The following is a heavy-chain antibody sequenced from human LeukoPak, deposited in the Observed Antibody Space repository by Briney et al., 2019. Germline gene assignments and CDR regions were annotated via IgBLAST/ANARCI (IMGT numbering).Heavy chain of an antibody. CDR1: GGSFSGYY. V-gene: IGHV4-34*01. Sequence: SETLSLTCAVYGGSFSGYYWSWIRQPPGKGLEWIGEINHSGSTNYNPSLKSRVTISVDTSKNQFSLKLSSVTAADTAVYYCARGRRHVLRYFDWLSPKADYYYMDVWGKGTTVTVSS. J-gene: IGHJ6*03. CDR2: INHSGST. D-gene: IGHD3-9*01. CDR3: ARGRRHVLRYFDWLSPKADYYYMDV.